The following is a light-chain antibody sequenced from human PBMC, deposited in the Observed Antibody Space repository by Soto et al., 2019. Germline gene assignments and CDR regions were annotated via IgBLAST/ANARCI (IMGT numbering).Light chain of an antibody. J-gene: IGKJ5*01. Sequence: EIVMTQSPVTLSVSPGERGTLSCRASQSVSNNLAWYQQRPGQAPRLLIFAASTRAPGIPARFGGSGSGTEFALTINNLQSEDFAVYYCQQYITWPITFGQGTRLEIK. V-gene: IGKV3-15*01. CDR3: QQYITWPIT. CDR2: AAS. CDR1: QSVSNN.